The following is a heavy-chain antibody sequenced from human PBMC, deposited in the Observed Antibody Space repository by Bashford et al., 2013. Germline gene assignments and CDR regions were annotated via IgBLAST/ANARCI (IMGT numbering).Heavy chain of an antibody. J-gene: IGHJ4*02. Sequence: GSLRLSCAASGFTFSSYAMSWVRQAPGKGLEWVSGISGSGGSTYYADSVKGRFTISRDNSKNTLYLQMNSLRAEDTAVYYCARSSYPYYFDYWGQGTLVTVSS. D-gene: IGHD6-6*01. CDR1: GFTFSSYA. V-gene: IGHV3-23*01. CDR2: ISGSGGST. CDR3: ARSSYPYYFDY.